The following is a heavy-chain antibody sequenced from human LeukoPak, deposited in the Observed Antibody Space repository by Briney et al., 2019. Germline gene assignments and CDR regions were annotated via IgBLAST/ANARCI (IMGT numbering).Heavy chain of an antibody. CDR1: GFTFSSYP. D-gene: IGHD2-15*01. V-gene: IGHV3-23*01. J-gene: IGHJ6*03. CDR3: AKDSHIVVVAGVDSHMDV. CDR2: ISDSALST. Sequence: TGGSLRLSCAASGFTFSSYPMSWVRQTPGKGLEWISGISDSALSTYYTDSVKGRFTISRDNSKNTLYLQMNSLRAEDTAVYYCAKDSHIVVVAGVDSHMDVWGKGTTVTVSS.